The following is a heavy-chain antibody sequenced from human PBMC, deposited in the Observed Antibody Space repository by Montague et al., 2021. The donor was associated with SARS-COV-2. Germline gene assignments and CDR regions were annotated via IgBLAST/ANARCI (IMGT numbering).Heavy chain of an antibody. CDR1: GRSISSSSYY. Sequence: SETLSLTCTVAGRSISSSSYYWGWIRQPPGKGLEWIGSIYYSGSTYYNPSLKSRVTISVDTSKNQFSLKLSSVTAADTAVYYCARDLDSFYGMDVWGQGTTVTVSS. J-gene: IGHJ6*02. V-gene: IGHV4-39*07. CDR2: IYYSGST. CDR3: ARDLDSFYGMDV.